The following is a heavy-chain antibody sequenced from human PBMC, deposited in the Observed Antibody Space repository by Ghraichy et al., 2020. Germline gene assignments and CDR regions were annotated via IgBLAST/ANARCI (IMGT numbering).Heavy chain of an antibody. J-gene: IGHJ2*01. CDR2: ISAYNGNT. CDR1: GYTFTSYG. CDR3: ARDQNSSGWESKVTPRRVWYFDL. V-gene: IGHV1-18*04. Sequence: ASVKVSCKASGYTFTSYGISWVRQAPGQGLEWMGWISAYNGNTNYAQKLQGRVTMTTDTSTSTAYMELRSLRSDDTAVYYCARDQNSSGWESKVTPRRVWYFDLWGRGTLVTVSS. D-gene: IGHD6-19*01.